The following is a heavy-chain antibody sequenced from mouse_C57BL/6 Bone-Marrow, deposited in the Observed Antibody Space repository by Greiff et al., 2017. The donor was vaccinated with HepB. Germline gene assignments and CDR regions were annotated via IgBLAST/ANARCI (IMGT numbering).Heavy chain of an antibody. CDR2: IYPRSGNT. CDR1: GYTFTSYG. CDR3: ARGFYGSSYSAMDY. J-gene: IGHJ4*01. Sequence: QVQLKQSGAELARPGASVKLSCKASGYTFTSYGISWVKQRTGQGLEWIGEIYPRSGNTYYNEKFKGKATLTADKSSSTAYMELRSLTSEDSAVYFCARGFYGSSYSAMDYWGQGTSVTISS. V-gene: IGHV1-81*01. D-gene: IGHD1-1*01.